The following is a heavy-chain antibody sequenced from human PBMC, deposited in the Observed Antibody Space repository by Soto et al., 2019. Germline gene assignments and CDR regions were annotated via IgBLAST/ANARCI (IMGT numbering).Heavy chain of an antibody. Sequence: DVQLVESGGGSVQPGGSLRLSCAVSGFTFSHYWMHWVRQAPGKGLACVSRLNQDGSDTNYADSVKGRCTVSRDNAKNTLYLQMNNLRVEDTGLYFCVRGTNDWPGMDVWGQGTTVTVS. V-gene: IGHV3-74*01. CDR2: LNQDGSDT. J-gene: IGHJ6*02. CDR3: VRGTNDWPGMDV. CDR1: GFTFSHYW. D-gene: IGHD3-9*01.